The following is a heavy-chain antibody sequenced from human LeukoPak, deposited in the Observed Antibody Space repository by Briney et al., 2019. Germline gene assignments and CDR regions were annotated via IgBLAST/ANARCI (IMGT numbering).Heavy chain of an antibody. D-gene: IGHD6-19*01. J-gene: IGHJ3*02. CDR3: AREGNSGWRDDGFDI. V-gene: IGHV3-66*01. CDR1: GFTVSSNY. Sequence: GGSLRLSCAASGFTVSSNYMSWVRQAPGKGLEWVSVIYSGGSTYYADSVKGRFTISRDNAKNTLYLQMNSLRAEDTAVYYCAREGNSGWRDDGFDIWGQGTMVTVSS. CDR2: IYSGGST.